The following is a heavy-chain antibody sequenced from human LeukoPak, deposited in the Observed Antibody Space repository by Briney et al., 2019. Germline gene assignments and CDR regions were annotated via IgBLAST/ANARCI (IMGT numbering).Heavy chain of an antibody. D-gene: IGHD2-2*01. CDR3: ARDRGHAYFFDY. J-gene: IGHJ4*02. V-gene: IGHV3-74*01. Sequence: PGGSLRLSCAASGFTFSSYEMNWVRQAPGKGLVWVSRINTDGSSTTYADSVKGRFTISRDNAKNTVYLQMNSLRAEDTAVYYCARDRGHAYFFDYWGQGALVTVSS. CDR1: GFTFSSYE. CDR2: INTDGSST.